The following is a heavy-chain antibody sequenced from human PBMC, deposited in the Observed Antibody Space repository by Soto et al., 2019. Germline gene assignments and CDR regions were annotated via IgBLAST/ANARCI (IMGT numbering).Heavy chain of an antibody. V-gene: IGHV3-33*01. CDR3: ARAEAGRSNHYYYGMDV. CDR1: GFTFSSYG. D-gene: IGHD3-16*02. CDR2: ILYDGSNK. J-gene: IGHJ6*02. Sequence: QVQLVESGGGVVQPGRSLRLSCATSGFTFSSYGMHWVRQAPGKGLEWVALILYDGSNKYYADSVKGRFTISRDNSKNTLYLQMNSLSAEDTAVYYCARAEAGRSNHYYYGMDVWGQGTTVTVSS.